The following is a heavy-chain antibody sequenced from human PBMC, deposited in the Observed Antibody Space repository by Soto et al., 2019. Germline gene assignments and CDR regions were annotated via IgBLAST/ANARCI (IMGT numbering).Heavy chain of an antibody. V-gene: IGHV3-23*01. D-gene: IGHD3-10*01. Sequence: PGWSLRLACASSVFTFISYAMSWVRQAPGKGLEWVSAISGSGGSTYYADSVKGRFTISRDNSKNTLYLQMNSLRAEDTAVYYCAKPMRVGELYYYYGMDVWGQGTTVTVSS. CDR3: AKPMRVGELYYYYGMDV. CDR2: ISGSGGST. J-gene: IGHJ6*02. CDR1: VFTFISYA.